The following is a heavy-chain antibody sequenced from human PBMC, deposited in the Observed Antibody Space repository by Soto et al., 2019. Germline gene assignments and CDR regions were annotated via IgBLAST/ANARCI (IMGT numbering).Heavy chain of an antibody. J-gene: IGHJ6*02. CDR1: GGSISSYY. CDR2: IYYSGST. V-gene: IGHV4-59*01. Sequence: TSETLSLTCTVSGGSISSYYWSWVRQPPGKGLEWIGYIYYSGSTNYNPSLKSRVTISVDTSKNQFSLKLSSVTAADTAVYYCTRHDSNYDFWSGSPPRYGMDVWGQGTTVTV. D-gene: IGHD3-3*01. CDR3: TRHDSNYDFWSGSPPRYGMDV.